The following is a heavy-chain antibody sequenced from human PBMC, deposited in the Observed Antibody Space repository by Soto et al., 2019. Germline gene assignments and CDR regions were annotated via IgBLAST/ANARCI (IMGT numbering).Heavy chain of an antibody. CDR1: GYSFTSYW. J-gene: IGHJ5*02. V-gene: IGHV5-10-1*01. Sequence: GESLKISCKGSGYSFTSYWISWVRQIPGKGLEWMGRIDPSDSYTNYSPSFQGHVTISADKSISTAYLQWSSLKASDTAMYYCARRRSYYDSSGYPLAPWGQGTLVTVSS. CDR3: ARRRSYYDSSGYPLAP. D-gene: IGHD3-22*01. CDR2: IDPSDSYT.